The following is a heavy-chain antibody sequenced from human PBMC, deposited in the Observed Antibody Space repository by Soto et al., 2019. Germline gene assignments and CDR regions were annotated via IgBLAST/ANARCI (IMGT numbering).Heavy chain of an antibody. CDR2: TIPIFGTA. D-gene: IGHD1-26*01. CDR3: ARDGGRHSGGIDY. CDR1: GGTFSSYS. V-gene: IGHV1-69*01. J-gene: IGHJ4*02. Sequence: QVQLVQSGAEVKKPGSSVKVSCKASGGTFSSYSINWVRQAPGQGLEWMGETIPIFGTANYAQKFQGSVTITADESTSTAYMELSSLRSEDTAVYYGARDGGRHSGGIDYWGQGTLVTVSS.